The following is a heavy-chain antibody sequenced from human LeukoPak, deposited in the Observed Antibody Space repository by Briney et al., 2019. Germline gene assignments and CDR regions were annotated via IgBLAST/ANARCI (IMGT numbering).Heavy chain of an antibody. CDR2: ISSSTSYT. Sequence: GGSLRLSCAASRFTFSDYYLSWIRQAPGKGLEWVSYISSSTSYTNYADSVKGRFTISRDNAKNSLYLQMNSLRAEDTAVYYCARRGGPTATGYYFDYWGQGTLVTVSS. CDR1: RFTFSDYY. J-gene: IGHJ4*02. D-gene: IGHD2-15*01. V-gene: IGHV3-11*06. CDR3: ARRGGPTATGYYFDY.